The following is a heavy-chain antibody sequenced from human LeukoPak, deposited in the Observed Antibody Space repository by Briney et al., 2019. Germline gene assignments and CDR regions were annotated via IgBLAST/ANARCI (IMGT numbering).Heavy chain of an antibody. J-gene: IGHJ5*02. CDR2: IYHSGST. V-gene: IGHV4-34*01. Sequence: AETLSLTCAVYGGSFSGYYWSLIRQPPGKGLEWMGEIYHSGSTNYNPSLMSRVSISVDTTKNQFSFQLSTVMAAETSAFYCARGAPKRGYSGYDYISGKNWLDPWGERTVVTVSS. CDR1: GGSFSGYY. D-gene: IGHD5-12*01. CDR3: ARGAPKRGYSGYDYISGKNWLDP.